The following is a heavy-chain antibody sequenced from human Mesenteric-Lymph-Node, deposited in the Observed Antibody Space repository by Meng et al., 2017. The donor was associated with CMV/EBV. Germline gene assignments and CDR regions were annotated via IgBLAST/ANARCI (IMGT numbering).Heavy chain of an antibody. CDR1: GFTFSSYA. CDR2: ISYDGSNK. V-gene: IGHV3-30*14. D-gene: IGHD2-2*02. CDR3: ARGLYQPVWFDP. J-gene: IGHJ5*02. Sequence: GGSLRLSCAASGFTFSSYAMHWVRQAPGKGLEWVAVISYDGSNKYYADSVKGRFTISRDNSKNTLYLQMNSLRAEDTAVYYCARGLYQPVWFDPWGQGTLVTVSS.